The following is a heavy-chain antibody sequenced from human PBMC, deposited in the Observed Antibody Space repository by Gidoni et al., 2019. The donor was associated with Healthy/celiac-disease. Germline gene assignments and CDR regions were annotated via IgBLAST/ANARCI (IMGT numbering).Heavy chain of an antibody. J-gene: IGHJ4*02. CDR2: ISYEGSNK. V-gene: IGHV3-30-3*01. Sequence: QVQLVESGGGVVQPGRSLSLSCAASGFTFRSYAMPWCRQSPGKGLERVAVISYEGSNKYYADSGKGRFTISRDNSKNTLYLQMNSLRAVDTAVYYCAREDESPYSSGWYPSGVDYLGQGTLVTVSS. CDR1: GFTFRSYA. CDR3: AREDESPYSSGWYPSGVDY. D-gene: IGHD6-19*01.